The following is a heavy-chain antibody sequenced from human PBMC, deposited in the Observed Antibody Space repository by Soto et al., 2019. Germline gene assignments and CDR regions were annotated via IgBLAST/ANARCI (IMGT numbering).Heavy chain of an antibody. J-gene: IGHJ5*02. CDR1: GFTFSSYS. CDR2: ISSSSSYI. V-gene: IGHV3-21*01. Sequence: GGSLRLSCAASGFTFSSYSMNWVRQAPGKGLEWVSSISSSSSYIYYADSVKGRFTISRDNAKNSLYLQMNSLRAEDTAVYYYAREKYYYDSHTGGWFDPWGQGTLVTVSS. CDR3: AREKYYYDSHTGGWFDP. D-gene: IGHD3-22*01.